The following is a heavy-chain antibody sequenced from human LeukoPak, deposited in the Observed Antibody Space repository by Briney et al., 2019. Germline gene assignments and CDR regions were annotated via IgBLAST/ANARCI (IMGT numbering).Heavy chain of an antibody. CDR1: GGSVSSGSYY. V-gene: IGHV4-61*01. J-gene: IGHJ4*02. CDR3: AREYGLYTY. CDR2: TYYSGST. Sequence: SETLSLTCTVSGGSVSSGSYYWSWIRQPPGKGLEWIGYTYYSGSTNYNPSLKSRVTISVDTSKNQFSLKLSSVTAADTAVYYCAREYGLYTYWGQGTLVTVSS. D-gene: IGHD1-14*01.